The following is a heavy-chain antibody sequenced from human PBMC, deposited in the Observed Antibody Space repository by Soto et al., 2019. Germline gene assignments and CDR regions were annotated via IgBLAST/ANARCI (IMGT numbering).Heavy chain of an antibody. J-gene: IGHJ6*02. CDR3: ATGRGVRGVIITTYYYYGLDV. V-gene: IGHV4-34*01. D-gene: IGHD3-10*01. Sequence: SETLSLTCAVYGGSFSGYYWSWIRQPPGKGLEWIGEINHSGSTNYNPSLKSRVAISVDTSKNQFSLKLSSVSAADTAVYYCATGRGVRGVIITTYYYYGLDVWGQGTTVTVSS. CDR1: GGSFSGYY. CDR2: INHSGST.